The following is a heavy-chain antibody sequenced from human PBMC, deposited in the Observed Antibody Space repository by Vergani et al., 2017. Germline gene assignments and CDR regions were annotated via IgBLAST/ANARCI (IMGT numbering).Heavy chain of an antibody. CDR3: ARNYYDSSGYTDAFDI. CDR1: GGSISSYY. D-gene: IGHD3-22*01. J-gene: IGHJ3*02. Sequence: QVQLKESGPGLVKPSETLSLTCTVSGGSISSYYWSWIRQPPGKGLEWIGYIYYSGSTNYNPSLKSRVTISVDTSKNQFSLKLSSVTAADTAVYYCARNYYDSSGYTDAFDIWGQGTMVTGSS. CDR2: IYYSGST. V-gene: IGHV4-59*01.